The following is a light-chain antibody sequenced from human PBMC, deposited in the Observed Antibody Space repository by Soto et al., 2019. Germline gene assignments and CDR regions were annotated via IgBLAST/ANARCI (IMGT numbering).Light chain of an antibody. J-gene: IGKJ2*01. Sequence: EVVMTQSPATLSVSPGESATLSCRASQSVSSYLAWYQQKPGQAPRLLIYGASTRATGIPARFSGSGSGTEFSLTISSLQSEDFATYYCQQYNSYPYTFGQGTKLEIK. V-gene: IGKV3-15*01. CDR2: GAS. CDR3: QQYNSYPYT. CDR1: QSVSSY.